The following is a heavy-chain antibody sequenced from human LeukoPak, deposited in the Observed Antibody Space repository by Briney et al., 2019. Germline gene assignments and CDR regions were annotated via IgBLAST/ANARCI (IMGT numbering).Heavy chain of an antibody. CDR1: GFTFSSYA. V-gene: IGHV3-23*01. Sequence: GGSLRLSCAASGFTFSSYAMSWVRQAPGKGLEWVSAISGSSGSTYYADSVKGRFTISRDNSKNTLYLQMNSLRAEDTAVYYCAKSFGGTTVTTGYWGQGTLVTVSS. J-gene: IGHJ4*02. CDR3: AKSFGGTTVTTGY. D-gene: IGHD4-17*01. CDR2: ISGSSGST.